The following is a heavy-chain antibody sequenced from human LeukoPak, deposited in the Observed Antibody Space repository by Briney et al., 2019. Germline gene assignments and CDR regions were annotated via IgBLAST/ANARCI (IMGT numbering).Heavy chain of an antibody. CDR1: GFTFSTYA. Sequence: TGGSLRLSCAASGFTFSTYAMHWVRQGPGKGLEWVAVISYDGSNKFYADSVKGRFTISRDNSKNTLYLQMSSLSAEDTAVYYCARTTTPHYYGSGSYALGYWGQGALVTVPS. J-gene: IGHJ4*02. V-gene: IGHV3-30-3*01. D-gene: IGHD3-10*01. CDR2: ISYDGSNK. CDR3: ARTTTPHYYGSGSYALGY.